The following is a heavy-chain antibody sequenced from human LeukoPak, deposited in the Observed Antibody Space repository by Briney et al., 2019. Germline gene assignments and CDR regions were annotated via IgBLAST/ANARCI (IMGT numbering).Heavy chain of an antibody. CDR3: AKAKVGNVLRFLEWLSAHYYFDY. J-gene: IGHJ4*02. CDR1: GYTFTSYD. CDR2: MNPNSGNT. V-gene: IGHV1-8*03. D-gene: IGHD3-3*01. Sequence: GASVKLSCSASGYTFTSYDINWVRQATGKGLEWMGWMNPNSGNTGYAQKFQGRVTITRNTSISTASMELGRLRSEDTAVYYCAKAKVGNVLRFLEWLSAHYYFDYWAQGTRVTV.